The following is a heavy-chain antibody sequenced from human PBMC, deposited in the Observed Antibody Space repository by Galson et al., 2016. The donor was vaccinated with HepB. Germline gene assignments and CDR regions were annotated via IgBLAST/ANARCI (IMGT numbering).Heavy chain of an antibody. D-gene: IGHD3-10*01. CDR3: ASSVRGSGSPPGGY. Sequence: SLRLSCAASGFTFSSYWMTWVRQAPGRGLEWVANIKFDGNEKDYVDSVKGRFTISRDNAKNTLYLQMNSLRAEDTAVYYCASSVRGSGSPPGGYWGQGILVTVSS. J-gene: IGHJ4*02. CDR1: GFTFSSYW. CDR2: IKFDGNEK. V-gene: IGHV3-7*01.